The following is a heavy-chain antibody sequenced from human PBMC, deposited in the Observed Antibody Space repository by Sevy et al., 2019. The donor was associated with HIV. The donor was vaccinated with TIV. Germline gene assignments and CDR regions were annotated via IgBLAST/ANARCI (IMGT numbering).Heavy chain of an antibody. Sequence: ASVKVSCKASGYTFTSYGISWVRQAPGQGLEWMGWISAYNGNTNYAQKLQGRVTMTTDTSTSTAYMELRSLRSDDTAVYYCAGDLFSVGYDFWSGGWFDPWGQGTLVTVSS. CDR3: AGDLFSVGYDFWSGGWFDP. D-gene: IGHD3-3*01. J-gene: IGHJ5*02. CDR2: ISAYNGNT. CDR1: GYTFTSYG. V-gene: IGHV1-18*01.